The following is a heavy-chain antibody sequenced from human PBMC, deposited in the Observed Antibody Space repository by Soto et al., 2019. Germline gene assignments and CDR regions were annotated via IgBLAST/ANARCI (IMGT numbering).Heavy chain of an antibody. D-gene: IGHD3-16*02. Sequence: PSETLSLTCTVSGGSISSGGYYWSWIRQHPGKGLEWIGYIYYSGSTYYNPSLKSRVTISVDTSKNQFSLKLSSVTAADTAVYYCATHLGELSFLLHWGQGTLVTVYS. CDR1: GGSISSGGYY. CDR2: IYYSGST. J-gene: IGHJ4*02. V-gene: IGHV4-31*03. CDR3: ATHLGELSFLLH.